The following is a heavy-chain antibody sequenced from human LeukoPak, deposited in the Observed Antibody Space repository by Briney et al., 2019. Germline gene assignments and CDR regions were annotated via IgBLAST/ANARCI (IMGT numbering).Heavy chain of an antibody. Sequence: GGSLRLSCAASGITFSHYAMHWVRQAPGEGLQWVAFISYSGNNYYYADSVKGRFIISRDDSKNTLYVEMNSLRLDDTAIYYCARGPPTSRSGAHFDYWGQGSLVTVSP. D-gene: IGHD5-12*01. CDR2: ISYSGNNY. CDR3: ARGPPTSRSGAHFDY. CDR1: GITFSHYA. V-gene: IGHV3-30*03. J-gene: IGHJ4*02.